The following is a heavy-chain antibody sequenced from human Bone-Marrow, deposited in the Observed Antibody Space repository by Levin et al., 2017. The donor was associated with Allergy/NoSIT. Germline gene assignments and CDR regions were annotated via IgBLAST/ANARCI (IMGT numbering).Heavy chain of an antibody. CDR1: GYTFTGYY. V-gene: IGHV1-2*02. CDR2: INPNSGGT. J-gene: IGHJ4*02. CDR3: ARENRHFLSYGTSPFDY. Sequence: ASVKVSCKASGYTFTGYYMHWVRQAPGQGLEWMGWINPNSGGTNYAQKFQGRVTMTRDTSISTAYMELSRLRSDDTAVYYCARENRHFLSYGTSPFDYWGQGTLVTVSS. D-gene: IGHD5-18*01.